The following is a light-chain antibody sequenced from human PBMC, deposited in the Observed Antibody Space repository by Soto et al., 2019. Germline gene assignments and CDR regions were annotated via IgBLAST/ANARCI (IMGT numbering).Light chain of an antibody. CDR1: QSVSSSY. J-gene: IGKJ4*01. CDR3: QQYANSPQI. V-gene: IGKV3-20*01. Sequence: EIELTQSPATLSLSPGERATLTCRAGQSVSSSYLAWYQQKPGQAPRLLIYGASSRATGIPDRFSGSGSGTDFTLTISRLEPEDFAMYYCQQYANSPQIFGGGTKVDIK. CDR2: GAS.